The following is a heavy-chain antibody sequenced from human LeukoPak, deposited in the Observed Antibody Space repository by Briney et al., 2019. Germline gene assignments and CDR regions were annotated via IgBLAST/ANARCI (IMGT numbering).Heavy chain of an antibody. CDR3: AKIPLIVVVPNYCFDY. J-gene: IGHJ4*02. CDR2: ISGSAGST. D-gene: IGHD2-2*01. CDR1: GFTFSRYA. Sequence: PGGSLRLSCAASGFTFSRYAMSWVRQAPGKGLEWVSTISGSAGSTYYADSVKGRFTISRDNSKNTLYLQMNSLRAEDTAVYYCAKIPLIVVVPNYCFDYWGQGTLVTVSS. V-gene: IGHV3-23*01.